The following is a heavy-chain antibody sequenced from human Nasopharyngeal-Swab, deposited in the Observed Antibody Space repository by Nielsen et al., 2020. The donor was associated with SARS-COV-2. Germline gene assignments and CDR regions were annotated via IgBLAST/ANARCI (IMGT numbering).Heavy chain of an antibody. Sequence: GGSLRLSCAASGFTLSSYWMSWVRQAPGKGLEWVANIKQDGSEKYYVDSVKGRFTISRDNAKNSLYLQMNSLRAEDTAVYYCVRDRGYYTFTDWGQGTLVTVSS. CDR1: GFTLSSYW. CDR2: IKQDGSEK. CDR3: VRDRGYYTFTD. D-gene: IGHD2/OR15-2a*01. J-gene: IGHJ4*02. V-gene: IGHV3-7*01.